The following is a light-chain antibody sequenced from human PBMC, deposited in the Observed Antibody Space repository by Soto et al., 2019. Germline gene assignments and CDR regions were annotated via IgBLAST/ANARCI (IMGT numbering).Light chain of an antibody. J-gene: IGKJ4*01. V-gene: IGKV1-33*01. CDR3: QQYYSVPFT. Sequence: DIQMTQSPSSLPASVGDRVTLTCQASQDIGNYLNWYQQKPGKAPNLLIFDGSDLERGVPSRFGGSGSGTEFTFTISSLQHEDIETYYCQQYYSVPFTLGGGTKVDLK. CDR1: QDIGNY. CDR2: DGS.